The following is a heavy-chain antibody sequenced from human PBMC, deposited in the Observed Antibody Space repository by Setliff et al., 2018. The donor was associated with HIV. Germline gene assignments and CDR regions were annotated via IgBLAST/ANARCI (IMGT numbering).Heavy chain of an antibody. V-gene: IGHV3-21*04. CDR1: GFTFSSYN. CDR3: ARDLRGYNNWFDP. D-gene: IGHD3-9*01. CDR2: ISRNSSYM. J-gene: IGHJ5*02. Sequence: GGSLRLSCAASGFTFSSYNMNWVRQAPGKGLEWVSSISRNSSYMYYADSVKGRFTISRDNAKSSLYLQMNSLRVEDTAVYYCARDLRGYNNWFDPWGQGTLVTVSS.